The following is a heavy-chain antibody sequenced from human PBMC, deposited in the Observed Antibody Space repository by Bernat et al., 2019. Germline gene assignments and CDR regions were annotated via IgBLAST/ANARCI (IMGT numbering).Heavy chain of an antibody. CDR2: IYYSRSA. Sequence: QLQLQESGPGLVKPSETLSLTCTVSGGSISSSSYYWDWIRQPPGKGLEWIGSIYYSRSAYYNPSLESRVTISVDTSKNQFSLKLNSVTAADSAVYYCARRVYCSGGSCYMNSDYWGQGTLVTVSS. V-gene: IGHV4-39*01. CDR1: GGSISSSSYY. D-gene: IGHD2-15*01. J-gene: IGHJ4*02. CDR3: ARRVYCSGGSCYMNSDY.